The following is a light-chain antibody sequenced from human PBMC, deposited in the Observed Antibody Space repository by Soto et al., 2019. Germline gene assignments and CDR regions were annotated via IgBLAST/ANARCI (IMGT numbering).Light chain of an antibody. CDR3: QQYNNWPRT. CDR1: QSVSSY. CDR2: GSS. J-gene: IGKJ1*01. Sequence: EIVLTQSPATLSLSPGERATLSCRASQSVSSYLAWYQQKPGQPPRLLIYGSSFRATGVPARFSGSGFGAEFTLTISSLQSEDFAVYYCQQYNNWPRTFGQGTKVDIK. V-gene: IGKV3-15*01.